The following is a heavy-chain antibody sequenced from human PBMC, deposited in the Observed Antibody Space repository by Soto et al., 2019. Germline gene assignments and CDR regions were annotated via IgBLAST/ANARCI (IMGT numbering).Heavy chain of an antibody. V-gene: IGHV3-30-3*01. CDR3: ARRPVTYYFDY. CDR2: ISYDGSNK. Sequence: QVQLVESGVGVVQPGRSLRLSCAASGFTFSNYAMHWVRQAPGKGLEWVAVISYDGSNKYYADSVKGRFTISRDNSKKTLYLQMNSMRAEDTAVYYCARRPVTYYFDYWGQGTLVTVSS. D-gene: IGHD4-17*01. CDR1: GFTFSNYA. J-gene: IGHJ4*02.